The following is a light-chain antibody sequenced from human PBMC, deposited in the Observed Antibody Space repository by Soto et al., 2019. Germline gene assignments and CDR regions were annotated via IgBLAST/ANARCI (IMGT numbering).Light chain of an antibody. CDR2: AAT. V-gene: IGKV3-20*01. J-gene: IGKJ1*01. CDR3: QQYGSSPRT. CDR1: QSVRDSF. Sequence: EIVLTQSPDTLSLSPGERAALSCRASQSVRDSFLAWYQQKPGQSPRLLIYAATSRATGIPERFSGSGSETDFTLTISRLEPEDFAVYYCQQYGSSPRTFGQGTKVEIK.